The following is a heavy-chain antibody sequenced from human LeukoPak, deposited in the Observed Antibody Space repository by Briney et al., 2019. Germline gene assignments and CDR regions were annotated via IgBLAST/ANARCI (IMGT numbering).Heavy chain of an antibody. CDR1: GFTFSSYA. Sequence: GRSLRLSCAASGFTFSSYAMHWVRQAPGKGLEWVAVISCDGSNKYYADSVKGRFTISRDNSKNTLYLQMNSLRAEDTAVYYCARDGDIVVVVAATSYYFDYWGQGTLVTVSS. V-gene: IGHV3-30-3*01. J-gene: IGHJ4*02. CDR2: ISCDGSNK. D-gene: IGHD2-15*01. CDR3: ARDGDIVVVVAATSYYFDY.